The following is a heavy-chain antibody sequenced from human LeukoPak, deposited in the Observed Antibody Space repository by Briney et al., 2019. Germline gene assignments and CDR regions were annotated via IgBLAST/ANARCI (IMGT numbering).Heavy chain of an antibody. CDR1: GFTFSIYG. CDR2: ISYDGSNK. CDR3: AKDADWINYYDSSGYYDY. Sequence: GGSLRLSCAASGFTFSIYGMHWVRQAPGKGLEWVAVISYDGSNKYYADSVKGRFTISRDNSKNTLYLQMNSLRAEDTAVYYCAKDADWINYYDSSGYYDYWGQGTLVTVSS. J-gene: IGHJ4*02. V-gene: IGHV3-30*18. D-gene: IGHD3-22*01.